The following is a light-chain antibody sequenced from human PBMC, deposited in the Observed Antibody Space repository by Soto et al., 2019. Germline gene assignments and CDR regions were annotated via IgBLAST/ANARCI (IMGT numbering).Light chain of an antibody. CDR2: GTS. J-gene: IGKJ1*01. CDR3: QQYGYSFWT. V-gene: IGKV3-20*01. Sequence: EIVFTQSPYTLSLSPGERATLSCRASQSFSSSYLAWYQQRPGQPPRLLIYGTSKRATGIPDRFSGSGSGTDYTLTISRLEPEDSAVYYCQQYGYSFWTFGQGTKVDI. CDR1: QSFSSSY.